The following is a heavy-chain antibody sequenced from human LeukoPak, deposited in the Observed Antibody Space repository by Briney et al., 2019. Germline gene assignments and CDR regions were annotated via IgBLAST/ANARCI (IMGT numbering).Heavy chain of an antibody. J-gene: IGHJ6*04. Sequence: SETLSLTCTVSGGSISSYYRSWIRQPPGKGLEWIGYIYYSGSTNYNPSLKSRVTISVDTSKNQFSLKLSSVTAADTAVYYCASAYCSGGSCYSEDDYYYYGMDVWGKGTTVTVSS. V-gene: IGHV4-59*01. CDR3: ASAYCSGGSCYSEDDYYYYGMDV. D-gene: IGHD2-15*01. CDR2: IYYSGST. CDR1: GGSISSYY.